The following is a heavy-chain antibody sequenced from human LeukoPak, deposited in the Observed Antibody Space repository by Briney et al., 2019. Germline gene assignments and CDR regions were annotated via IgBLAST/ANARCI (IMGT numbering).Heavy chain of an antibody. Sequence: PGGSLRLSCAASGFTFSSYSMNWVRQAPGKGLEWVSYISSSSSTIYYADSVKGRFTISRDNAKNSLYLQMNSLRAEDTAVYYCARDRPWSDPWGQGTLVTVSS. CDR1: GFTFSSYS. CDR2: ISSSSSTI. CDR3: ARDRPWSDP. V-gene: IGHV3-48*04. J-gene: IGHJ5*02. D-gene: IGHD6-6*01.